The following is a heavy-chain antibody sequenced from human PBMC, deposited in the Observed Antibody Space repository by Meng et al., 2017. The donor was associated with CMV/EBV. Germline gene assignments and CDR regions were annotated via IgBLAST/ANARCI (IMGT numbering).Heavy chain of an antibody. CDR1: GGSIGSNSSY. D-gene: IGHD3-3*01. CDR2: IYYTGST. Sequence: GSLRLSCTVSGGSIGSNSSYWAWIRQPPGKGLEWIGSIYYTGSTYYNPSLNSRVTISVDTSKNQFSLKLSSVTAADTAVYYCARQRPTDFWSGYYPSGNYYYYGMDVWGQGTTVTVSS. V-gene: IGHV4-39*01. CDR3: ARQRPTDFWSGYYPSGNYYYYGMDV. J-gene: IGHJ6*02.